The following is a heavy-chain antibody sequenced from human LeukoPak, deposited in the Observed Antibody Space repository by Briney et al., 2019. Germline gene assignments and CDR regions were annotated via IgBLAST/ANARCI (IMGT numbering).Heavy chain of an antibody. CDR3: AKDVLDSYGMDV. CDR2: ISWNSGSI. Sequence: GRSLRLSCAASGFTFDDYAMHWVRQAPGKGLEWVSGISWNSGSIGYADSVKGRFTISRDNAKNSLYLQMNSLRAEDTALYYCAKDVLDSYGMDVWGQGTTVTVSS. D-gene: IGHD3-22*01. CDR1: GFTFDDYA. V-gene: IGHV3-9*01. J-gene: IGHJ6*02.